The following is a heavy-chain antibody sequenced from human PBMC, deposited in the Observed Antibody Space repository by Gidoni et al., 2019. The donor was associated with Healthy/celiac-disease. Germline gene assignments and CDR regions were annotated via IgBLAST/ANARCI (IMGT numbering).Heavy chain of an antibody. CDR2: IYSGGST. CDR1: GFTVSSNY. Sequence: EVQLVESGGGLLQPGGSLRLSCAASGFTVSSNYMTWVRQAPGKGLEWVSVIYSGGSTYYADSVKGRFTISRDNSKNTLYLQMNSLRAEDTAVYYCARVHDIFHGIDPWGQGTLVTVSS. V-gene: IGHV3-53*01. D-gene: IGHD3-9*01. J-gene: IGHJ5*02. CDR3: ARVHDIFHGIDP.